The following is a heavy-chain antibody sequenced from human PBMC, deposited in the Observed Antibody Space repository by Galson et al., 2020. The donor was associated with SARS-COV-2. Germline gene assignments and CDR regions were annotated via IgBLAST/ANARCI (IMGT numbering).Heavy chain of an antibody. CDR1: GYSLNSGYF. CDR2: IFHGGST. V-gene: IGHV4-38-2*02. D-gene: IGHD6-19*01. CDR3: ARDEVYTSGCAVGGWD. J-gene: IGHJ4*02. Sequence: SETLSLTFPVPGYSLNSGYFWGWIRQPPGKGLEWIGRIFHGGSTFYNPSLESRVTISRDTSKNQFSLKLTSVTDADTAVYYCARDEVYTSGCAVGGWDWGQGTLVTVSS.